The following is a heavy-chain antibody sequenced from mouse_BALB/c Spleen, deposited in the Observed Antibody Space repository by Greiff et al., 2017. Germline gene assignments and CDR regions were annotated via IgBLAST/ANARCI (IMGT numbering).Heavy chain of an antibody. Sequence: EVQLVESGGGLVKPGGSLKLSCAASGFTFSSYAMSWVRQTPEKRLEWVATISSGGSYTYYPDSVKGRFTISRDNAKNTLYLQMSSLRSEDTAMYYCASPVRRGMAMDYWGQGTSVTVSS. CDR1: GFTFSSYA. CDR2: ISSGGSYT. V-gene: IGHV5-9-3*01. CDR3: ASPVRRGMAMDY. D-gene: IGHD2-14*01. J-gene: IGHJ4*01.